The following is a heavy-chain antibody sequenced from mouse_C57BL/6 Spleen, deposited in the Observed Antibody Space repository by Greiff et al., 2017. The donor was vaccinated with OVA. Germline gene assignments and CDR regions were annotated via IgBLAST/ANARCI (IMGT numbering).Heavy chain of an antibody. V-gene: IGHV5-4*01. J-gene: IGHJ3*01. CDR2: ISDGGSYI. Sequence: EVKLVESGGGLVKPGGSLKLSCAASGFTFSSYAMSWVRQTPEKRLEWVATISDGGSYIYYPDNVTGRFTSSRDNAKNNLYLQMSHLKSEDTAMYYCARESDRGYSPFAYWGQGTLVTVSA. CDR1: GFTFSSYA. D-gene: IGHD2-3*01. CDR3: ARESDRGYSPFAY.